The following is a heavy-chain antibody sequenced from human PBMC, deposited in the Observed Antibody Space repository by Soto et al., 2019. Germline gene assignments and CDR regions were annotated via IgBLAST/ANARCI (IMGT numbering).Heavy chain of an antibody. J-gene: IGHJ4*02. V-gene: IGHV1-18*01. Sequence: QVQLMQSGGEVKKPGASVKVSCKASGYTFTGYGVSWVRQAPGQGLEWMGWISAYNGNTDYAQKLQGRVTMTTDPSTSTAYMELTSLRSDDTAVYYCARDKSGAVTSPGDYWGQGTLVTVSS. D-gene: IGHD2-8*02. CDR3: ARDKSGAVTSPGDY. CDR1: GYTFTGYG. CDR2: ISAYNGNT.